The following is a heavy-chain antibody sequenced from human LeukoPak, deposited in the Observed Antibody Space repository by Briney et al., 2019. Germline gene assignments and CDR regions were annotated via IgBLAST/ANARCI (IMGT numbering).Heavy chain of an antibody. CDR3: ARDHSNWNYAPDF. CDR1: GYTFTSYG. Sequence: ASVKVSCKASGYTFTSYGISWVRQAPGQGLEWMGWISAYNGNTNYAQKLQGRVTMTTDTSTSTAYMELRSLTPDDTAVYYCARDHSNWNYAPDFWGQGTLVIVSS. D-gene: IGHD1-7*01. J-gene: IGHJ4*02. V-gene: IGHV1-18*01. CDR2: ISAYNGNT.